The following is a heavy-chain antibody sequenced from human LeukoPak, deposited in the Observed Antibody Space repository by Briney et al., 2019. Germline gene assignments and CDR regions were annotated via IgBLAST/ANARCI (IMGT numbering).Heavy chain of an antibody. CDR2: IRYDGSNK. J-gene: IGHJ5*02. V-gene: IGHV3-30*02. D-gene: IGHD6-13*01. Sequence: GGSLRLSCAPSGFTFSSYGMHWVRQAPGKGLEWVAFIRYDGSNKYYADSVKGRFTISRDNSKNTLYLRMNSLRAEDTAVYYCAKDRDFIAAAGSDNWFDPWGQGTLVTVSS. CDR1: GFTFSSYG. CDR3: AKDRDFIAAAGSDNWFDP.